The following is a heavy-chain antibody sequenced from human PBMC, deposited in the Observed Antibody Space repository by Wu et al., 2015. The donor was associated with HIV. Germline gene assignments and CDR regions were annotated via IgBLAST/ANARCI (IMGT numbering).Heavy chain of an antibody. J-gene: IGHJ4*02. CDR2: MNPNSGHT. D-gene: IGHD2-21*02. CDR1: GYTFTSYD. V-gene: IGHV1-8*01. CDR3: ARGRGLTVTALVGPPKY. Sequence: QVQLVQSGAEVKRPGASVKVSCKASGYTFTSYDVNWVRQATGQGLEWMGWMNPNSGHTGFAQKFQGRVTMTRNTSISTAYMELSSLRSEDTAVYYCARGRGLTVTALVGPPKYWGQGTLVTVSS.